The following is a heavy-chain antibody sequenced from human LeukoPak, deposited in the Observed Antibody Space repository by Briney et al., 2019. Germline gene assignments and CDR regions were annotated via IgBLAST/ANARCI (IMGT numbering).Heavy chain of an antibody. CDR1: GYTFTGYY. CDR3: ARVPMAAAGEPYYYYYMDV. V-gene: IGHV1-2*02. Sequence: ASVKVSCKASGYTFTGYYMHWVRQAPGQGLEWMGWINPNSGGTNYAQKFQGRVTMTRDTSISTAYMELSRLRSDDTAVYYCARVPMAAAGEPYYYYYMDVWGKGTTVTVSS. D-gene: IGHD6-13*01. CDR2: INPNSGGT. J-gene: IGHJ6*03.